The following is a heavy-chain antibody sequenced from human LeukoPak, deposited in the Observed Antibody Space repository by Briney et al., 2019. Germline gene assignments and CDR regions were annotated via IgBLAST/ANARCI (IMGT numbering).Heavy chain of an antibody. CDR3: ARDPVGAYLPYDY. Sequence: GGSLRLSCAASGFTFSNHGMNWVRQAPGKGLEWVSGISPSADIKYYADSVKGRFTISRDNAKNSLYLQMNSLRAEDTAVYYCARDPVGAYLPYDYWGQGTLVTVSS. D-gene: IGHD1-26*01. J-gene: IGHJ4*02. CDR1: GFTFSNHG. CDR2: ISPSADIK. V-gene: IGHV3-21*01.